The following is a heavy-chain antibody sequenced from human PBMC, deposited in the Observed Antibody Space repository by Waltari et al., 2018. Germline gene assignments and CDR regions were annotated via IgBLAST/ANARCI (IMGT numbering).Heavy chain of an antibody. CDR2: INPTGGDT. CDR1: GYTFTTYY. CDR3: ARDGGMDF. V-gene: IGHV1-46*01. D-gene: IGHD1-26*01. Sequence: QVQLVQSGAEVKKPGASVKISCKASGYTFTTYYMHWVRQAPGQGLEWMGIINPTGGDTTYAQKFKGRVTMTTDTSTSTMYLEVTSLKSEDTAVYYCARDGGMDFWGQGTLVTVSS. J-gene: IGHJ4*02.